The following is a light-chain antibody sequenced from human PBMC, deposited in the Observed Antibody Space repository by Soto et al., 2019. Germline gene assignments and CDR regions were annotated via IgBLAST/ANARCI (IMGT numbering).Light chain of an antibody. CDR2: KVS. V-gene: IGKV2-30*02. J-gene: IGKJ5*01. CDR1: ERLVHSDGIAY. Sequence: DVSMAKSPLSLRVTLGRPASMSYSYNERLVHSDGIAYFSCFQQRPGRSPRRLIYKVSNRDSGVPARFSGSGSGTDFALNISRVEAEDVGVYYCMQGTHWPITCGKGTQLEIK. CDR3: MQGTHWPIT.